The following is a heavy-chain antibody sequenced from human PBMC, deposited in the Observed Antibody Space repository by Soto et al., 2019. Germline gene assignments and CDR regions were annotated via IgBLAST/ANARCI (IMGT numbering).Heavy chain of an antibody. V-gene: IGHV4-59*01. J-gene: IGHJ6*02. CDR1: GGSFSNYY. CDR2: MSYGGST. Sequence: QVQLQESGPGLVKPSETLSLTCTVSGGSFSNYYWSWIRQSPGKGLEWVGYMSYGGSTNYNPSLKSRVTISVDTSKNQFSLKLTSVTAADTAVYYCARRSTKEDVWGQGTTVTVSS. CDR3: ARRSTKEDV.